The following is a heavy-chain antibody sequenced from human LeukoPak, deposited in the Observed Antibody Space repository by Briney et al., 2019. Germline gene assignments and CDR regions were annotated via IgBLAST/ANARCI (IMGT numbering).Heavy chain of an antibody. V-gene: IGHV3-23*01. J-gene: IGHJ4*02. CDR3: ATPLDYGDAFDY. CDR1: GFTFSSYG. CDR2: ISASGGST. D-gene: IGHD4-17*01. Sequence: GGSLRLSCAASGFTFSSYGMSWVRQAPGKGLEWVSGISASGGSTYYADSVKGRFTISRDNSKNTLYLQMNSLRAEDTAVYYCATPLDYGDAFDYWGQGTLVTVSS.